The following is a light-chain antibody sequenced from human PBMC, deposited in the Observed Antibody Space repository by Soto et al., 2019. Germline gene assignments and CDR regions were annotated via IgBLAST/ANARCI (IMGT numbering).Light chain of an antibody. CDR1: QSVSSN. CDR2: GPS. J-gene: IGKJ2*01. V-gene: IGKV3-15*01. Sequence: EIVMTQSPATLSVSPGERATLSCRASQSVSSNLAWYQQKSGQAPRLLIYGPSTRATGIPARFSGSGSGTEFALTISSLQSEDFAVYYCQQYNDWPYTFGQGTKLEIK. CDR3: QQYNDWPYT.